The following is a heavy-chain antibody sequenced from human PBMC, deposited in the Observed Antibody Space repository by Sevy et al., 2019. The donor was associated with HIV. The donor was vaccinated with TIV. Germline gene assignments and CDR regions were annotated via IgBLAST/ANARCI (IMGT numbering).Heavy chain of an antibody. CDR1: GFTFSSYW. Sequence: GGSLRLSCAASGFTFSSYWMSWVRQAPGKGLEWVANINLDGSMKYYVDSVKGRFTVSRDNAKNSLSLQMNSLRAEDTAVYYCAKEGTTMVRGVIIKPDNWFDPWGQGTLVTVSS. J-gene: IGHJ5*02. CDR2: INLDGSMK. D-gene: IGHD3-10*01. V-gene: IGHV3-7*03. CDR3: AKEGTTMVRGVIIKPDNWFDP.